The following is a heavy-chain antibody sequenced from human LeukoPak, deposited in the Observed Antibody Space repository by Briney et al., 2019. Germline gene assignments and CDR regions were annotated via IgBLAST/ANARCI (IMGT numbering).Heavy chain of an antibody. CDR1: GGSISSYY. Sequence: SETLSLTCTVSGGSISSYYWSWLRQPAGKGLEWIGRIYTSGSTNYNPSLKSRVTMSVDTSKNQLSLKLSSVTAADTAVYYCARDKYDILTGYYRLDSWGQGTLVTVSS. J-gene: IGHJ4*02. CDR3: ARDKYDILTGYYRLDS. CDR2: IYTSGST. V-gene: IGHV4-4*07. D-gene: IGHD3-9*01.